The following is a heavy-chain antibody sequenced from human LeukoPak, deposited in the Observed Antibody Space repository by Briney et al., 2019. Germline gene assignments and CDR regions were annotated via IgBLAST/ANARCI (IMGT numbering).Heavy chain of an antibody. CDR3: ARRRGSGSPHHYYYGMDV. D-gene: IGHD3-10*01. V-gene: IGHV3-23*01. J-gene: IGHJ6*04. Sequence: AGGSLRLSCAASGFTFSSYAMSWVRQAPGKGLEGVSAISGSGGSTYYADSVKGRFTISRDNSKNTLYLQMNSLRAEDTAVYYCARRRGSGSPHHYYYGMDVWGKGTTVTVSS. CDR2: ISGSGGST. CDR1: GFTFSSYA.